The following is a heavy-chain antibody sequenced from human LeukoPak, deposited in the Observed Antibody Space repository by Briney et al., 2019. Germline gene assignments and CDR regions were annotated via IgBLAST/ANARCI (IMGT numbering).Heavy chain of an antibody. J-gene: IGHJ4*02. Sequence: PGGSLRLPCEVSGLSFSNYAMSWVRQAPGKGLEWVSIISGTGGTTYYADSVKGRFTISRDNSKNTLYLQMNSLRADDTAVYYCAKHSGGDILTVFDYWGQGTLVTVSS. D-gene: IGHD3-9*01. V-gene: IGHV3-23*01. CDR2: ISGTGGTT. CDR3: AKHSGGDILTVFDY. CDR1: GLSFSNYA.